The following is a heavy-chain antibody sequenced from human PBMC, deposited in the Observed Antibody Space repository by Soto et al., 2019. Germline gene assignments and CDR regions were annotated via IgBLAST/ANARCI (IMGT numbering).Heavy chain of an antibody. CDR2: ISYDGSNK. J-gene: IGHJ4*02. CDR1: GFTFSSYA. D-gene: IGHD2-2*02. V-gene: IGHV3-30-3*01. CDR3: ARDQEGFIVVVPAAIAPFLD. Sequence: PGGSLRLSCSASGFTFSSYAMHWVRQAPGKGLEWVAVISYDGSNKYYADSVKGRFTISRDNSKNTLYLQMNSLRAEDTAVYYCARDQEGFIVVVPAAIAPFLDWGQGTLVTVSS.